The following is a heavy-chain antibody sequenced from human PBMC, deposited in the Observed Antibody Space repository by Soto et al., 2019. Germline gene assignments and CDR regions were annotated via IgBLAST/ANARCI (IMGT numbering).Heavy chain of an antibody. J-gene: IGHJ6*02. CDR2: ISGSGGST. CDR1: GFTFSSYA. Sequence: GGSLRLSCAASGFTFSSYAMSWVRQAPGKGLEWVSAISGSGGSTYYADSVKGRFTISRDNSKNTLYLQMNSLRAEDTAVYYCATRPDYLYYYGMDVWGQGTTVTVSS. CDR3: ATRPDYLYYYGMDV. V-gene: IGHV3-23*01. D-gene: IGHD4-17*01.